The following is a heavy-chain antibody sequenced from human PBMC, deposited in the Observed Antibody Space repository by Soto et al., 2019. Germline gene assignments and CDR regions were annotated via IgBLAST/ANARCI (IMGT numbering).Heavy chain of an antibody. CDR3: AKDHEWETMLTSGLLDN. V-gene: IGHV3-30*18. Sequence: QVQLVESGGGVVQPGKSLRLSCAASGFKFGSYGMHWVRQAPGKGLEWVALISFDGSNKHYGDSVKGRFTISRDTSKNTLYLQMNRLRAEDTAFYYCAKDHEWETMLTSGLLDNWGQGTLVIVSP. D-gene: IGHD1-26*01. CDR2: ISFDGSNK. J-gene: IGHJ4*02. CDR1: GFKFGSYG.